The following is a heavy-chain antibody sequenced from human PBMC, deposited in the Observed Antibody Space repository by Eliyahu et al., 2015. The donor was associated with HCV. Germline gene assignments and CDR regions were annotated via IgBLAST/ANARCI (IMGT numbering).Heavy chain of an antibody. J-gene: IGHJ4*02. CDR2: IYYSGRT. CDR3: ARDKYGAFDY. Sequence: QVQLQXXGPGLVKPSXTLSLTCTVSGGSISSYYWSWXRXPPGKGLEWIGYIYYSGRTNYNPSLKSRVTISVDTSXNXFSLKLSSVTVADTAVYYCARDKYGAFDYWGQGTLVTVSS. CDR1: GGSISSYY. D-gene: IGHD4/OR15-4a*01. V-gene: IGHV4-59*01.